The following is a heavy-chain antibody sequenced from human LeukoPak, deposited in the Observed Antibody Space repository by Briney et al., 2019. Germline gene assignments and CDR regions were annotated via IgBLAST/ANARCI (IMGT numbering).Heavy chain of an antibody. CDR3: ARDLVDTAIKLDY. D-gene: IGHD5-18*01. Sequence: SVKVSCKASGGTFSSYTISWVRQAPGQGLEWMGRVIPILGIANYAQKFQRRVTITADKSTSTAYMELSSLRSEDTAVYYCARDLVDTAIKLDYWGQGTLVTVSS. CDR1: GGTFSSYT. CDR2: VIPILGIA. J-gene: IGHJ4*02. V-gene: IGHV1-69*04.